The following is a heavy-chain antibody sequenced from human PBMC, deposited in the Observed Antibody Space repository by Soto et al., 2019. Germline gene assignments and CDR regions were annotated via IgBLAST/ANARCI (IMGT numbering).Heavy chain of an antibody. CDR3: ARGTYYDSSGYYNFDY. CDR1: GGSISSGGYY. Sequence: QVQLQESGPGLVKPSQTLSLTCTVSGGSISSGGYYWSWIRQHPGKGLEWIGYIYYSGSTYYNPSLKSRVTISVDTSKNQFSLKLSSVTAADTAVYYCARGTYYDSSGYYNFDYWGQGTLVTVSS. J-gene: IGHJ4*02. V-gene: IGHV4-31*03. D-gene: IGHD3-22*01. CDR2: IYYSGST.